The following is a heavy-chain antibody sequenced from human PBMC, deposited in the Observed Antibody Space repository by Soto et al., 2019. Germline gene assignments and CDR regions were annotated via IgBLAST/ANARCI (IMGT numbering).Heavy chain of an antibody. CDR3: ARSYCGGDCYIDY. CDR1: GGSISSYY. D-gene: IGHD2-21*02. V-gene: IGHV4-59*08. CDR2: IYYSGST. J-gene: IGHJ4*02. Sequence: SETLSLTCTVSGGSISSYYWSWIRQPPGKGLEWIGYIYYSGSTNYNPSLKSRVTISVDTSKNQFSVKLSSVTAADTAVYYCARSYCGGDCYIDYWGQGTLVTVSS.